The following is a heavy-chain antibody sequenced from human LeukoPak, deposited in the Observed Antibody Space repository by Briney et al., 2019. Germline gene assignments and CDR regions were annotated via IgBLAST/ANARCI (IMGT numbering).Heavy chain of an antibody. CDR3: ARAPCSTSCYGYYYYYMDV. J-gene: IGHJ6*03. D-gene: IGHD2-2*01. CDR2: ISSSSSYI. V-gene: IGHV3-21*01. CDR1: GFTFSSYS. Sequence: GGSLRLSCAASGFTFSSYSMNWVRQAPGKGLEWVSSISSSSSYIYYADSVKGRFTISRDNAKNSLYLQMNSLRAEDTAVYYCARAPCSTSCYGYYYYYMDVWGKGTTVAVSS.